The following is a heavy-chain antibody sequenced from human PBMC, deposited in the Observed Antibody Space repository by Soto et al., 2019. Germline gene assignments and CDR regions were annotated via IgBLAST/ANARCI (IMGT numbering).Heavy chain of an antibody. D-gene: IGHD3-10*01. J-gene: IGHJ3*02. CDR2: TSHSGST. Sequence: PSDTLFHPCTVFAGSVTTYYWTWIRQPPGKGLEWIGFTSHSGSTNDNPSLKSRVTMSVDTSKNQFSLRLNSVTAADTAVYYCVTGSGSSTSDAFDIWDRGKRVT. CDR3: VTGSGSSTSDAFDI. CDR1: AGSVTTYY. V-gene: IGHV4-59*02.